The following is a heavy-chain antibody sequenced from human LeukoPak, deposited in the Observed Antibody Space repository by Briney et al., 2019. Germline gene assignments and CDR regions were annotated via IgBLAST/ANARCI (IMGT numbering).Heavy chain of an antibody. Sequence: KPSETLSLTCTVSGASISSYYWSWIRQPAGKGLEWIGRIYNSGSTNYNPSLKSRVTMSVDTSKNQFSLKVSSVTAADTAVYYCARGHASSGYYTPSYYYYMDVWGKGTTVTVSS. CDR2: IYNSGST. CDR3: ARGHASSGYYTPSYYYYMDV. CDR1: GASISSYY. D-gene: IGHD3-22*01. J-gene: IGHJ6*03. V-gene: IGHV4-4*07.